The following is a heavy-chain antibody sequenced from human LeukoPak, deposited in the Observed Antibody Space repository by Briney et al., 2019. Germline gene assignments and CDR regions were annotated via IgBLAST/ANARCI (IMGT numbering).Heavy chain of an antibody. V-gene: IGHV4-34*01. CDR3: ARGLYSYGYRD. CDR2: INHSGST. J-gene: IGHJ4*02. D-gene: IGHD5-18*01. CDR1: GGSFSGYY. Sequence: PSETLSLTXAVYGGSFSGYYWSWIRQPPGKGLEWIGEINHSGSTNYNPSLKSRVTISVDTSKNQFSLKLSSVTAADTAVYYCARGLYSYGYRDWGQGTLVTVSS.